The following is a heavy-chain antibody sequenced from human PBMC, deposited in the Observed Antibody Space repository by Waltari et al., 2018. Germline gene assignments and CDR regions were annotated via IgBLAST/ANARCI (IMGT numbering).Heavy chain of an antibody. J-gene: IGHJ6*02. Sequence: QLQPQESGPGLVKPSETLSLTCSVSGGSISSSSYYWSWIRQPPGKGLEWIGSIYYTGTTYYNPSLKSRLTISVDTSKNQFSLKLTSVTAADTAVYYCAKRIQQNGLDLWGQGTTVIVS. D-gene: IGHD1-1*01. V-gene: IGHV4-39*01. CDR1: GGSISSSSYY. CDR2: IYYTGTT. CDR3: AKRIQQNGLDL.